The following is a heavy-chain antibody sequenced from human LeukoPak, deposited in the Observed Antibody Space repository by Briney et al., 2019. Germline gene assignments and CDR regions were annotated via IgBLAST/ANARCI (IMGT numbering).Heavy chain of an antibody. Sequence: SETLSLTCAVSGYSISRGYYWGWIRQPPGKGLEWIGSIYHSGNTYYNPSLKSRVTISLDTSKNQFSLKLNSVTAADTAVYYCARVPHDDNPIRLYYLDYWGQGTLVTVSS. CDR1: GYSISRGYY. CDR2: IYHSGNT. D-gene: IGHD1-14*01. CDR3: ARVPHDDNPIRLYYLDY. J-gene: IGHJ4*02. V-gene: IGHV4-38-2*01.